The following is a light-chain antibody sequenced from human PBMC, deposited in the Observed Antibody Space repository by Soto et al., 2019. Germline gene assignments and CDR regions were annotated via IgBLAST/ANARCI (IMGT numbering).Light chain of an antibody. CDR1: RRVLCGYNY. V-gene: IGLV2-14*01. Sequence: PGPGSRFPGEALGNSLPGNRRVLCGYNYVSWYQQHPGKAPKLMVYDVSNRPSGVSNRFSGSKSGNTASLTISGLQAEDEADYYCSSYTSSSTYVFATGTKVTVL. CDR2: DVS. CDR3: SSYTSSSTYV. J-gene: IGLJ1*01.